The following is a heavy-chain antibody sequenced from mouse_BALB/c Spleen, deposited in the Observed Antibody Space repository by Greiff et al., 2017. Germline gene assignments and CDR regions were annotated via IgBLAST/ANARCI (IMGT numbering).Heavy chain of an antibody. CDR1: GYTFTDYE. D-gene: IGHD2-4*01. J-gene: IGHJ4*01. V-gene: IGHV1-15*01. CDR2: IDPETGGT. Sequence: VQLQQSGAELVRPGASVTLSCKASGYTFTDYEMHWVKQTPVHGLEWIGAIDPETGGTAYNQKFKGKATLTADKSSSTAYMELRSLTSEDSAVYYCARLKGMITAYYAMDYWGQGTSVTVSS. CDR3: ARLKGMITAYYAMDY.